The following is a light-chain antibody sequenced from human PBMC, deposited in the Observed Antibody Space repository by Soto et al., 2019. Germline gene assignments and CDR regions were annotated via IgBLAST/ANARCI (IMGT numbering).Light chain of an antibody. CDR3: SSYTSSSPVVV. Sequence: QSALTQPASVSGSPGQSITISCTGTSSDVGGYNYVSWYQQHPGKAPKLMIYDVSKRPSGVSNRFSGSKSGNTASLTISGLQAEDEADYYCSSYTSSSPVVVFGGGTKLTVL. V-gene: IGLV2-14*01. J-gene: IGLJ2*01. CDR2: DVS. CDR1: SSDVGGYNY.